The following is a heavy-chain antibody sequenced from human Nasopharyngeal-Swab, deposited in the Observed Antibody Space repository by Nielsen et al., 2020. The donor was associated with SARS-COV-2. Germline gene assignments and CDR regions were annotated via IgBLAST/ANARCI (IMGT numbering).Heavy chain of an antibody. J-gene: IGHJ4*02. CDR1: GFIFSTYA. Sequence: GESLKISCAASGFIFSTYAMHWVRQAPGKGLEWVALISYDGSSNYYAHSVKGRFTISRDNSKNTPYLQMNSLRGEDTAVYYCASLSSSSWFFDYWGQGTLVTVSS. CDR2: ISYDGSSN. CDR3: ASLSSSSWFFDY. D-gene: IGHD6-13*01. V-gene: IGHV3-30-3*01.